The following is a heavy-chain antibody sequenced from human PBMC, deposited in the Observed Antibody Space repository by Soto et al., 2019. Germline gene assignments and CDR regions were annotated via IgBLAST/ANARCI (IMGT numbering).Heavy chain of an antibody. V-gene: IGHV5-51*01. CDR3: AGLYYYCSGSPPS. D-gene: IGHD3-10*01. CDR1: GYIFIGYC. Sequence: GVSLKICCKVSGYIFIGYCYGCVLPMHEKGLEWMGIIYPGDSDTRYSPSFQGQVTISADKSISTAYLQWSSLKASDTAMYYCAGLYYYCSGSPPSWGQGTLVTVSS. J-gene: IGHJ4*02. CDR2: IYPGDSDT.